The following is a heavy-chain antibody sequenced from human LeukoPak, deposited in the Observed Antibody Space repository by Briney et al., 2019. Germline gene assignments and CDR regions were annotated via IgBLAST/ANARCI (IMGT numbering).Heavy chain of an antibody. CDR1: GGSISSHY. CDR2: IYTSGST. J-gene: IGHJ3*02. Sequence: SETLSLTCTVSGGSISSHYWSWIRQPAGKGLEWIGRIYTSGSTNYNPFLKSRVTMSVDTSKNQFSLKLSSVTAADTAVYYCARDEHYYDSRGENAFDIWGQGTMVTVSS. D-gene: IGHD3-22*01. CDR3: ARDEHYYDSRGENAFDI. V-gene: IGHV4-4*07.